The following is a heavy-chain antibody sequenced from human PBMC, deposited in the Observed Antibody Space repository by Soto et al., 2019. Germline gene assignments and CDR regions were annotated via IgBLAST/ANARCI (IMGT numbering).Heavy chain of an antibody. CDR2: ISYDGINK. J-gene: IGHJ4*02. Sequence: GWSLRLACASSVFTFIRYSMQWVRQSPGKGLEWVALISYDGINKFYADSVKGRFTISRDNSKNTLYLQMNSLSAEDTAIYYCVGVHTFPAHTGYDLMPTSFDSWGQGALVTVSS. CDR3: VGVHTFPAHTGYDLMPTSFDS. V-gene: IGHV3-30-3*01. D-gene: IGHD5-12*01. CDR1: VFTFIRYS.